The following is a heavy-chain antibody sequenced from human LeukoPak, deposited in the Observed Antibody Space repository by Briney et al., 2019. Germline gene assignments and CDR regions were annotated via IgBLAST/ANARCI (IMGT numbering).Heavy chain of an antibody. V-gene: IGHV3-30*18. Sequence: PGRSLRLSCAPSGFTFSSYGMHWVRQAPGKGLEWVAVISYDGSNKYYGDSVKGRFTISRDNSKNTLYLQMNSLRAEDTAVYYCAKDLASAEVVDYWGQGTLVTVSS. J-gene: IGHJ4*02. CDR2: ISYDGSNK. CDR3: AKDLASAEVVDY. CDR1: GFTFSSYG. D-gene: IGHD6-13*01.